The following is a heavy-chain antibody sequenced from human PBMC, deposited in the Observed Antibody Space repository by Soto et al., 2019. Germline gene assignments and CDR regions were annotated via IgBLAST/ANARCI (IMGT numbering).Heavy chain of an antibody. CDR2: VHHSWGS. Sequence: QVQLQESGPGLVKPSETLSLSCTVSGGSISSYYWSWFRQSPGKRMEWIGYVHHSWGSSYNPSLQSRVSISLDTSKSQFSLKVNSVTATDTAVYYCARQGFGPLHGLVDVWGEGPTVTVSS. J-gene: IGHJ6*04. V-gene: IGHV4-59*08. D-gene: IGHD3-10*01. CDR3: ARQGFGPLHGLVDV. CDR1: GGSISSYY.